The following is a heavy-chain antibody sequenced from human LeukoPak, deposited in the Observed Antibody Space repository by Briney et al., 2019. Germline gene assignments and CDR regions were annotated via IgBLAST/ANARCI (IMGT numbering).Heavy chain of an antibody. CDR2: IVVGSGNT. CDR1: GFTFASSA. V-gene: IGHV1-58*02. CDR3: AASGSYYLRLLDY. Sequence: ASVKVSCKASGFTFASSAMQWVRQARGQRLEWIGWIVVGSGNTNYAQKFQERVTITRDMSTSTAYMELSSLRSENTAVYYCAASGSYYLRLLDYWGQGTLVTVSS. J-gene: IGHJ4*02. D-gene: IGHD1-26*01.